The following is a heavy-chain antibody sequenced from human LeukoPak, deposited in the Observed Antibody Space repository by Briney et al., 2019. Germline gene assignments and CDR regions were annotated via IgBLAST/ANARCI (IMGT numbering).Heavy chain of an antibody. Sequence: SVKVSCKASGGTFSSYAISWVRQAPGQGLEWMGRIIPIFGIANYAQKFQGRVTITADKSTSTAYMELSSLRSEDTAVYYCARSDSSVYYYDYWGQGPLVTVSS. CDR2: IIPIFGIA. CDR1: GGTFSSYA. CDR3: ARSDSSVYYYDY. V-gene: IGHV1-69*04. D-gene: IGHD3-22*01. J-gene: IGHJ4*02.